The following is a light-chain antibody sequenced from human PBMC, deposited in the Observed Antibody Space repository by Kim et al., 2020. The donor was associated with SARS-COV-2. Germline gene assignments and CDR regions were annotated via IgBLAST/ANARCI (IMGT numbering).Light chain of an antibody. CDR3: QQYNKWPLT. Sequence: VSPGERATLSCRASQSVSSNLAWYQQKPGQAPRLLISGASTRATGIPARFSGSGSGTEFTLTISSLQSEDFAIYYCQQYNKWPLTFGPGTKVDIE. CDR1: QSVSSN. CDR2: GAS. J-gene: IGKJ3*01. V-gene: IGKV3-15*01.